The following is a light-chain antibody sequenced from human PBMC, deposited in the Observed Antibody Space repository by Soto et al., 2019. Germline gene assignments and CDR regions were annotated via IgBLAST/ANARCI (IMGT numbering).Light chain of an antibody. CDR1: QSVRTY. J-gene: IGKJ5*01. CDR2: DAS. Sequence: VLTQSPATLSLSPGERATLSCRASQSVRTYLAWYQQKPGQVPRLLIHDASSRATGIPARFSGSGSGTDFTLTISSLEPEDFAVYYCQQRTNWPSSTFGQGTRLEI. CDR3: QQRTNWPSST. V-gene: IGKV3-11*01.